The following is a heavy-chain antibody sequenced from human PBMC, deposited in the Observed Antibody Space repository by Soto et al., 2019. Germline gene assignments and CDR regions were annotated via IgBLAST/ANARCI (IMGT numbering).Heavy chain of an antibody. V-gene: IGHV3-13*01. CDR1: GFTFSSYD. Sequence: GGSMTLSCAASGFTFSSYDMHWVRQATGKGLEWVSAIGTAGDTYYPGSVKGRFTISRENAKNSLYLQMNSLRAGGTAVYYCARAVWGGSSVAARPAYYYYYGMDVWGQGTTVTVSS. CDR3: ARAVWGGSSVAARPAYYYYYGMDV. J-gene: IGHJ6*02. CDR2: IGTAGDT. D-gene: IGHD6-6*01.